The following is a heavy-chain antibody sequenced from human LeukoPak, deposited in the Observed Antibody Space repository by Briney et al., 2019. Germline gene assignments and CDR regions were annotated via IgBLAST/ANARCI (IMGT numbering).Heavy chain of an antibody. CDR2: ISGSGGST. Sequence: GGSLRLSCAASGFTFSSYAMSWVRQAPGKGLEWVSVISGSGGSTYYADSVKGRFTISRDNSKNTLYLQMNSLRAEDTAVYYCAKTPYSGSYSTFDYWGQGTLVTVSS. CDR1: GFTFSSYA. D-gene: IGHD1-26*01. V-gene: IGHV3-23*01. J-gene: IGHJ4*02. CDR3: AKTPYSGSYSTFDY.